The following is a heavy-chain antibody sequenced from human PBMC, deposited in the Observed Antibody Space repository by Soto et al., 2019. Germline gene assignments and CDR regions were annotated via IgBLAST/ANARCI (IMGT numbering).Heavy chain of an antibody. D-gene: IGHD2-2*01. V-gene: IGHV1-3*01. J-gene: IGHJ4*02. Sequence: RXSVKVSVRGSWYIFTDVGIHWVRQAPGQRLEWLGWIISVNDKTLYSPKFQGRLAITRDTSANTAYMDLYSLRSEDSAVYYCARGRRSCTGNNCYADFDFWGQGSLVTVSS. CDR2: IISVNDKT. CDR3: ARGRRSCTGNNCYADFDF. CDR1: WYIFTDVG.